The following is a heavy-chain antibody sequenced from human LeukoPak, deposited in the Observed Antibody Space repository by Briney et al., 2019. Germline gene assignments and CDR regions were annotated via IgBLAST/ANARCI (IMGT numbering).Heavy chain of an antibody. D-gene: IGHD2-8*01. V-gene: IGHV4-59*03. CDR1: GDSTSNFY. CDR3: ALAPNSNWFDF. J-gene: IGHJ5*01. CDR2: IHYSGSS. Sequence: SETLSLTCTVSGDSTSNFYWNWIRQSPGKGLEWIGNIHYSGSSVYNPSLKSRGTISIDTSRRQFFLKLNTVTAADTALYFCALAPNSNWFDFWGPGTLVTVSS.